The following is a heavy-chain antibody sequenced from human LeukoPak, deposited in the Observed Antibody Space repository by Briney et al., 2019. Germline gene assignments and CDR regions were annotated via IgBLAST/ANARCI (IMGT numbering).Heavy chain of an antibody. Sequence: ASVKVSCKASGYTFTGYYMHWVRQAPGPGLEWMGWINPNSGGTNYAQKFQGRVTMTRDTSISTAYMELSRLRSDDTAVYYCARVGSSRGLGAFDIWGQGTMVTVSS. CDR1: GYTFTGYY. CDR2: INPNSGGT. D-gene: IGHD1-26*01. J-gene: IGHJ3*02. V-gene: IGHV1-2*02. CDR3: ARVGSSRGLGAFDI.